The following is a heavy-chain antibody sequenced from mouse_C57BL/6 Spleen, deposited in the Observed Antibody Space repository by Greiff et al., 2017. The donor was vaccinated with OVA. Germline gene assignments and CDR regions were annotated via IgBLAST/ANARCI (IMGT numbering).Heavy chain of an antibody. Sequence: VKLVESEGGLVQPGSSMKLSCTASGFTFSDYYMAWVRQVPEKGLEWVANINYDGSSTYYLDSLKSRFIISRDNAKNILYLQMSSLKSEDTATYYCAREGGYYFDYWGQGTTLTVSS. J-gene: IGHJ2*01. CDR3: AREGGYYFDY. CDR1: GFTFSDYY. V-gene: IGHV5-16*01. CDR2: INYDGSST.